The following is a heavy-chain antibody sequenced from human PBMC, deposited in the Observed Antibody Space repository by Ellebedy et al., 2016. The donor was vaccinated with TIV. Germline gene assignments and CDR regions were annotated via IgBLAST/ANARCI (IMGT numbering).Heavy chain of an antibody. V-gene: IGHV3-33*01. J-gene: IGHJ6*02. D-gene: IGHD6-13*01. CDR3: ARDRQQLPFSYYYYGMDV. Sequence: GESLKISXAASGFTFSSYGMHWVRQAPGKGLEWVAVIWYDGSNKYYADSVKGRFTISRDNSKNTLYLQMNSLRAEDTAVYYCARDRQQLPFSYYYYGMDVWGQGTTVTVSS. CDR1: GFTFSSYG. CDR2: IWYDGSNK.